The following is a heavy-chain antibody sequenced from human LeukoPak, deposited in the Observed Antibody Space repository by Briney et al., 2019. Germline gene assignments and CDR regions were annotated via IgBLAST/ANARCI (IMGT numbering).Heavy chain of an antibody. Sequence: SGPTLVKPTQTLTLTCTFSGFSPSSSGVGVAWTRQPPGKALEWLALIYWDGDKRHSPSLKRRLTITKDTSKNQVVLTMTNMDPVDTATYFCARSGRYSSGSHPFDYWGQGTLVTVSS. CDR2: IYWDGDK. D-gene: IGHD6-19*01. J-gene: IGHJ4*02. V-gene: IGHV2-5*02. CDR3: ARSGRYSSGSHPFDY. CDR1: GFSPSSSGVG.